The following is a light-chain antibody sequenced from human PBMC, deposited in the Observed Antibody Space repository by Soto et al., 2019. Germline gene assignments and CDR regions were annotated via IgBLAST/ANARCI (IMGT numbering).Light chain of an antibody. CDR2: YAS. V-gene: IGKV1-5*01. CDR1: QSVTDW. J-gene: IGKJ2*02. Sequence: DIQLTQSPSTLSASVGDRVTITCRASQSVTDWLAWYQQKPGKAPKLLIYYASSLQSGVPSRFSGSGSGTEFSLTISSLQPDDFATYYCQQYYRSCTFGQGTKVEIK. CDR3: QQYYRSCT.